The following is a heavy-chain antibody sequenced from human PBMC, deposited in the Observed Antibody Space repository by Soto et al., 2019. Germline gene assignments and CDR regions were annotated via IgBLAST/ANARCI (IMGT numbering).Heavy chain of an antibody. Sequence: QVQLQESGPGLVKPSGTLSLTCAVSGGFIRSSNWWSWVRQPPGKGLEWIGEIHYGGNTNYNPSLKSRVTISIDQSKNHFSLRLSSVTAADTAVYFCARVRIANDYWFDFWGQGTLVTVSS. D-gene: IGHD1-1*01. CDR3: ARVRIANDYWFDF. CDR2: IHYGGNT. J-gene: IGHJ4*02. V-gene: IGHV4-4*02. CDR1: GGFIRSSNW.